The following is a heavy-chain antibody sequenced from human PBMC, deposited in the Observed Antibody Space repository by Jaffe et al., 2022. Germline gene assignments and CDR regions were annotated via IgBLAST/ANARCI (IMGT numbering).Heavy chain of an antibody. CDR3: AKEIRYSSGWAGAFDI. J-gene: IGHJ3*02. Sequence: QVQLVESGGGVVQPGRSLRLSCAASGFTFSSYGMHWVRQAPGKGLEWVAVISYDGSNKYYADSVKGRFTISRDNSKNTLYLQMNSLRAEDTAVYYCAKEIRYSSGWAGAFDIWGQGTMVTVSS. CDR2: ISYDGSNK. V-gene: IGHV3-30*18. D-gene: IGHD6-19*01. CDR1: GFTFSSYG.